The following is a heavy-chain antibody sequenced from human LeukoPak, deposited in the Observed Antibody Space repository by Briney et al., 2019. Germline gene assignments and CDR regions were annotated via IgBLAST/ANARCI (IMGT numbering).Heavy chain of an antibody. V-gene: IGHV1-69*10. CDR2: IISILGIA. CDR3: ARASQDYYGSGSYYGGGDAFDI. J-gene: IGHJ3*02. CDR1: GGTFLNYA. Sequence: SVTVSCKASGGTFLNYAISWVRQAPGQGPEWMGGIISILGIANYAQKFQARVTLTADKSKSTAYMELSSLRSDDTAVYYCARASQDYYGSGSYYGGGDAFDIWGQGTMVTVSS. D-gene: IGHD3-10*01.